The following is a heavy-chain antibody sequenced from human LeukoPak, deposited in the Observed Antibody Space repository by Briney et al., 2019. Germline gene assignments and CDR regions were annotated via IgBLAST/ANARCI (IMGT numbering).Heavy chain of an antibody. CDR3: ARDSDSSGYLPYYFDY. D-gene: IGHD3-22*01. Sequence: GASVKVSCKASGYTFTSYGISWVRQAPGQGLEWMGWISAYNGNTNYAQKLQGRVTMTTDTSTSTDYMELRSLRSDDTAVYYCARDSDSSGYLPYYFDYWGQGTLVTVSS. V-gene: IGHV1-18*01. J-gene: IGHJ4*02. CDR1: GYTFTSYG. CDR2: ISAYNGNT.